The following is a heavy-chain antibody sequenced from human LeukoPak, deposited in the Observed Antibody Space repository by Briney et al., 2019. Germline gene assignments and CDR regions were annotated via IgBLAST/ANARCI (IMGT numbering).Heavy chain of an antibody. Sequence: SETLSLTCNVSGGSINRGGYYWSWIRQHPGKDLEWIGYIYYSGSTYYNPSLKSRASISVDTFHNQFSLNLTSVTAADTAVYYCARVGDSSAYYPFDFWGQGTLVTVSS. V-gene: IGHV4-31*03. J-gene: IGHJ4*02. CDR1: GGSINRGGYY. CDR2: IYYSGST. CDR3: ARVGDSSAYYPFDF. D-gene: IGHD3-22*01.